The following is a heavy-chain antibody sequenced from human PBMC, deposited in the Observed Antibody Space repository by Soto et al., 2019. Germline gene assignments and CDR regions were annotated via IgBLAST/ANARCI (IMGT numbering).Heavy chain of an antibody. Sequence: GGSLRLSCAASGFAFSSYAMSWVRQAPGKGLEWVSAISGSGGSTYYADSVKGRFTISRDNSKNTLYLQMNSLRAEDTAVYYCAKDSGLSGYALLSHWGQGTLVTVSS. D-gene: IGHD5-12*01. CDR3: AKDSGLSGYALLSH. V-gene: IGHV3-23*01. CDR1: GFAFSSYA. J-gene: IGHJ4*02. CDR2: ISGSGGST.